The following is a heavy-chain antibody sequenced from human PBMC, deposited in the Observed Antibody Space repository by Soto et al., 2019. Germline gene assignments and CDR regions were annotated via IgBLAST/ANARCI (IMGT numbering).Heavy chain of an antibody. Sequence: GGSLRLSCAVSGFYFNNYGINWVRQPPGKGLEWVSSVSKSDYTYYSDSVKGRFTISRDNAKNSVSLQMNSLRAEDTAVYYCAREDSIIIPAVSDFWGQGTLVTVSS. V-gene: IGHV3-21*01. J-gene: IGHJ4*02. CDR3: AREDSIIIPAVSDF. CDR1: GFYFNNYG. CDR2: VSKSDYT. D-gene: IGHD2-2*01.